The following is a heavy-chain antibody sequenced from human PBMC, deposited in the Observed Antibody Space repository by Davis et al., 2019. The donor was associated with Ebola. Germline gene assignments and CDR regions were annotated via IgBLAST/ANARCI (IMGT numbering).Heavy chain of an antibody. D-gene: IGHD1-14*01. CDR2: IVVGSGNT. J-gene: IGHJ4*02. CDR3: AASAGTVGKFDF. V-gene: IGHV1-58*02. CDR1: GFTFSSSG. Sequence: AASVKVSCKASGFTFSSSGMQWVRQARGQRLEWIGGIVVGSGNTNYAQKFRERLTMTRDMSTSTAYMELSSLRFEDTAVYYCAASAGTVGKFDFWGQGTLVTVSS.